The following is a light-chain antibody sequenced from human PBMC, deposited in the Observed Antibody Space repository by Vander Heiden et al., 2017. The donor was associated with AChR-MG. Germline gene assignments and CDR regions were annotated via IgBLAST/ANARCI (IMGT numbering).Light chain of an antibody. CDR2: GAS. J-gene: IGKJ1*01. CDR3: QQDNNWPRT. V-gene: IGKV3-15*01. Sequence: EIVMTQSPATLSVSPGERATLSCRASQSVSSNLAWYQQKPGQAPRLLIYGASTRATGIPARFSGSGSGTEFTLTISSLQSKDFAVYYCQQDNNWPRTFGQGTKVEIK. CDR1: QSVSSN.